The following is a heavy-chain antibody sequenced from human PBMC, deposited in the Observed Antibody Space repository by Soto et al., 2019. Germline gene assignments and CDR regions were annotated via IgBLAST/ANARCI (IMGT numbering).Heavy chain of an antibody. CDR2: IDPSDSYT. Sequence: LGESLKISCKGSGYSFTSYWISWVRQMPGKGLEWMGRIDPSDSYTNYSPSFQGHVTISADKSISTAYLQWSSLKASDTAMYYCATGIAVAGTGDYYGMDVWGQGTTVTVSS. J-gene: IGHJ6*02. CDR1: GYSFTSYW. V-gene: IGHV5-10-1*01. CDR3: ATGIAVAGTGDYYGMDV. D-gene: IGHD6-19*01.